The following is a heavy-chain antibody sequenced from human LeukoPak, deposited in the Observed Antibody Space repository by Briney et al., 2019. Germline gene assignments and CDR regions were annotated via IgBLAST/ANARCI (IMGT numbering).Heavy chain of an antibody. CDR2: IYYSGST. J-gene: IGHJ5*02. V-gene: IGHV4-59*01. CDR3: ARELGYCSSTSCYAHWFDP. Sequence: SETLSLTCTVSGGSISSYYWSWIRQPPGKGLEWIGYIYYSGSTNYNPSLKSRVTISVDTSKNQFSLKLSSVTAADTAVYYCARELGYCSSTSCYAHWFDPWGQRTLVTVSS. D-gene: IGHD2-2*01. CDR1: GGSISSYY.